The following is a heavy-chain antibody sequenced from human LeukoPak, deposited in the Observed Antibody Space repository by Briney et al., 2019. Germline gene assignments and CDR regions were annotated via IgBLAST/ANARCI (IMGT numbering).Heavy chain of an antibody. CDR1: GGTFSSYA. D-gene: IGHD3-10*01. CDR3: ASHPGNYYGSGSYLD. Sequence: SVKVSCKASGGTFSSYAISWVRQAPGQGLEWMGGIIPIFGTANYAQKFQGRVTITADESTSTAYMELSSLRSEDTAVYYCASHPGNYYGSGSYLDWGQGTLVTVSS. CDR2: IIPIFGTA. V-gene: IGHV1-69*13. J-gene: IGHJ4*02.